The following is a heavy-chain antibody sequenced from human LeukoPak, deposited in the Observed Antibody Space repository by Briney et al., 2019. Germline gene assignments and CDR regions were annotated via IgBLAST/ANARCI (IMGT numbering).Heavy chain of an antibody. V-gene: IGHV4-30-4*01. D-gene: IGHD3-22*01. CDR3: ARVYYYDSSGCYFFDY. CDR2: IYYSGST. Sequence: SQTLSLTCTVSGGSISSGDYYWSWIRQPPGKGLEWIGYIYYSGSTYYNPSLKIRVTISVDKSKNQFSLKLSSVTAADTAVYYCARVYYYDSSGCYFFDYWGQGTLVTVSS. J-gene: IGHJ4*02. CDR1: GGSISSGDYY.